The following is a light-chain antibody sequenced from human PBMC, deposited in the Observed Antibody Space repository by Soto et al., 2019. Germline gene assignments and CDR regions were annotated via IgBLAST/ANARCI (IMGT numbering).Light chain of an antibody. Sequence: QSVLTQPPSVSGAPGQRVTISCTGSSSNIGAGYDVHWYQQLPGTAPKLPSYGNSNRPSGVPDRFSGSKSGTSASLAITGLQAEDEADYYCQSYDSSLSAPVFGGGTKLTV. CDR2: GNS. V-gene: IGLV1-40*01. CDR3: QSYDSSLSAPV. CDR1: SSNIGAGYD. J-gene: IGLJ2*01.